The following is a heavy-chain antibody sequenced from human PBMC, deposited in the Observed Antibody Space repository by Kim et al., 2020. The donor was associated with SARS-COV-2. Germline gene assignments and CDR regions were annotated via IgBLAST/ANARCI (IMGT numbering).Heavy chain of an antibody. V-gene: IGHV3-23*01. Sequence: GGSLRLSCAASGFTFTNYAMHWVRQTPGKGLECVSSIIASSGTTYYADSVKGRFTISRDGSRSTLYLQMNSLRVEDTALYYCARGGWSNVIWGQGTLVTVSS. D-gene: IGHD2-15*01. CDR3: ARGGWSNVI. CDR1: GFTFTNYA. J-gene: IGHJ4*02. CDR2: IIASSGTT.